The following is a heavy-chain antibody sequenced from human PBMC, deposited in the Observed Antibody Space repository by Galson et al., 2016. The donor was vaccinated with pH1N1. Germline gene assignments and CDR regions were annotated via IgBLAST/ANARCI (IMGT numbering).Heavy chain of an antibody. Sequence: SLRLSCAASGLPFDDYYFMWIRQAPDRGLEWVSFIRGKRFGQTTEHAASVKGRLTISRDDSKNTAYLQMNSLKADDTAIYYCTSLRFGHNWFDPWGQGSLVIVS. D-gene: IGHD3-10*01. CDR3: TSLRFGHNWFDP. V-gene: IGHV3-49*03. CDR1: GLPFDDYY. J-gene: IGHJ5*02. CDR2: IRGKRFGQTT.